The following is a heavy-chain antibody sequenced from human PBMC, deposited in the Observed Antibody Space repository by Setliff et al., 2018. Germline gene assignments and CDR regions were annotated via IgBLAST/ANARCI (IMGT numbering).Heavy chain of an antibody. V-gene: IGHV4-59*08. CDR1: GGPTIGYY. Sequence: SETLSLTCAVSGGPTIGYYWTWIRQAPGKGLEWIGYIYASGSTNYNPSLKSRVTLSVDTSKNQFSLKLSSVTAADTAVYYCARRDSTGYYGYSFDFWGQGTLVTVS. J-gene: IGHJ4*02. D-gene: IGHD3-22*01. CDR2: IYASGST. CDR3: ARRDSTGYYGYSFDF.